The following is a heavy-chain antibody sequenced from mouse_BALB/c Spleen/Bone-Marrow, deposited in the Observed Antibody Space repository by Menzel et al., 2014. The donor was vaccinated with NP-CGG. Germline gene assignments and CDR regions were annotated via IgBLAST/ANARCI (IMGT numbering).Heavy chain of an antibody. CDR3: ARHRYYAMDY. J-gene: IGHJ4*01. CDR1: GFSLTNYG. V-gene: IGHV2-6-1*01. Sequence: VKLMESGPGLVPPSQSLSITCTISGFSLTNYGVHWVRQPPGKGLEWLVVIWSDGSTTYNSALKSKLSISKDNSKSQVFLKMNSHQTDDTAMYYCARHRYYAMDYWGQGTSVTVSS. CDR2: IWSDGST.